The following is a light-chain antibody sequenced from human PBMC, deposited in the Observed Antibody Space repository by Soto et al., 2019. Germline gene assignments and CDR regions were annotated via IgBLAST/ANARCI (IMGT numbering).Light chain of an antibody. J-gene: IGKJ1*01. CDR1: QSVSSRY. CDR2: ATS. Sequence: EIVLTQSPGTLSLSPGDTAALSCRASQSVSSRYLAWYQQKSGQAPRLLIYATSSRATDMPDRFIGYGSGTDFTLTISGLEPEDFAVYYCQQYGSSRSTFGQGTKVEIK. CDR3: QQYGSSRST. V-gene: IGKV3-20*01.